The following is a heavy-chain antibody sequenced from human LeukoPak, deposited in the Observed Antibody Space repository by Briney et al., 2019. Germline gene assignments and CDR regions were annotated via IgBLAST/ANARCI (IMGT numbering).Heavy chain of an antibody. D-gene: IGHD5-12*01. J-gene: IGHJ4*02. V-gene: IGHV3-23*01. CDR3: AKGAYDYIEIGYFDS. CDR1: GFTFSSYG. CDR2: LIGSSGST. Sequence: GGSLRLSCAASGFTFSSYGMHWVRQAPGKGLEWVSVLIGSSGSTDYADSVKGRFTISRDNSKNTVFLQMNSLRAEDTAIYYCAKGAYDYIEIGYFDSWGQRTLVTVSS.